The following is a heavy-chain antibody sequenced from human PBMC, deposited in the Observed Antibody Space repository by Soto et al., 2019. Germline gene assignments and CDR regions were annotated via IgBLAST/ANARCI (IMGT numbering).Heavy chain of an antibody. V-gene: IGHV3-23*01. CDR3: ARDLGVALASLTLDF. J-gene: IGHJ4*02. CDR2: ISGSGGST. CDR1: GFNFSSYA. Sequence: PGGSLRLSCAASGFNFSSYAMSWVRQAPGKGLEWVSAISGSGGSTYYADSVEGRFTISRDDAKNSIYLQMNSLRAEDTGVYYCARDLGVALASLTLDFWGRGTLVTVSS. D-gene: IGHD2-15*01.